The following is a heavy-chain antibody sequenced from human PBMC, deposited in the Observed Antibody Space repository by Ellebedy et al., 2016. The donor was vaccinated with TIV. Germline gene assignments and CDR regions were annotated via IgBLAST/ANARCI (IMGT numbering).Heavy chain of an antibody. CDR2: IIPIFGTA. V-gene: IGHV1-69*13. Sequence: SVKVSXXASGGTFSSYAISWVRQAPGQGLEWMGGIIPIFGTANYAQKFQGRVTITADESTSTAYMELSSLRSEDTAVYYCARGRTTHLEHYFDYWGQGTLVTVSS. D-gene: IGHD1-1*01. J-gene: IGHJ4*02. CDR1: GGTFSSYA. CDR3: ARGRTTHLEHYFDY.